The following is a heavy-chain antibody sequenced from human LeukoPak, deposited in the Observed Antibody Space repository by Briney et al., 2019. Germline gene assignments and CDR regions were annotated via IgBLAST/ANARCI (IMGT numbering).Heavy chain of an antibody. J-gene: IGHJ6*02. CDR1: GFTFSSYA. V-gene: IGHV3-23*01. D-gene: IGHD5-18*01. CDR3: AKGEGREYRFDMDV. CDR2: ISGSGGST. Sequence: GGSLRLSCAASGFTFSSYAMSWVRQAPGKGLEWVSAISGSGGSTYYADSVKGRFTISRDNSKNTLYLQMNSLRAEDTAVYYCAKGEGREYRFDMDVWGQGTTVTVSS.